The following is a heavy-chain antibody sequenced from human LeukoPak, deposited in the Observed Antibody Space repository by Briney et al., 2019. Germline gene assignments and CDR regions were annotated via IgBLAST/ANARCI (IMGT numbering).Heavy chain of an antibody. CDR1: GGSISIYY. Sequence: SETLSLTCTVSGGSISIYYWSWIRQPPGKGLEWIGYIYNSGNTNYNPSFKSRVTISEDTPKNQFSLKLSSVTAADTAVYYCVRDRELNYWGQGTLVTVSS. CDR2: IYNSGNT. D-gene: IGHD3-10*01. J-gene: IGHJ4*02. CDR3: VRDRELNY. V-gene: IGHV4-59*01.